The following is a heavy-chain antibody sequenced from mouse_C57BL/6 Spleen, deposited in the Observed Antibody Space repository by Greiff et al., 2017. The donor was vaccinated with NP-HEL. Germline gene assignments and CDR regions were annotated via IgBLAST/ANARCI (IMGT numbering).Heavy chain of an antibody. CDR1: GYSITSGYY. V-gene: IGHV3-6*01. Sequence: VQLKESGPGLVKPSQSLSLTCSVTGYSITSGYYWNWIRQFPGNKLEWMGYISYDGSNNYNPSLKNRISITRDTSKNQFFLKLNSVTTEDTATYYCARGGDVDWFAYWGQGTLVTVSA. J-gene: IGHJ3*01. CDR2: ISYDGSN. CDR3: ARGGDVDWFAY.